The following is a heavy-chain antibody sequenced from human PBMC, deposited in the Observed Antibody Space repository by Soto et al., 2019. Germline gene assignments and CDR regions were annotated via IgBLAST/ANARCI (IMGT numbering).Heavy chain of an antibody. CDR2: INDDGSEE. J-gene: IGHJ4*02. CDR1: GFSISDYW. CDR3: CHTWV. D-gene: IGHD1-26*01. V-gene: IGHV3-7*01. Sequence: EVQMVESGGGLVQPGGSLRLSCAASGFSISDYWMSWVRQAPGKGLVWVGNINDDGSEENYVDSVKGRFTISRDNARNSLYLQMNSLRVEDTAVYYCCHTWVGGQGTLVTVSS.